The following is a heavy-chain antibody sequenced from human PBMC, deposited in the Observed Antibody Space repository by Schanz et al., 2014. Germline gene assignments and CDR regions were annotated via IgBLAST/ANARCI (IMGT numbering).Heavy chain of an antibody. D-gene: IGHD1-1*01. CDR1: GGSIRSGTYY. V-gene: IGHV4-61*02. Sequence: QVQLQESGPGLLKPSETLSLTCTVSGGSIRSGTYYWSWIRQPAGKALEWVGRVFPNGITNYNPSLKSRVPISLDPSKTHFSLTLTSLTAADTAVYYCARDTTWRLDLWGRGTLVTVSS. CDR2: VFPNGIT. CDR3: ARDTTWRLDL. J-gene: IGHJ2*01.